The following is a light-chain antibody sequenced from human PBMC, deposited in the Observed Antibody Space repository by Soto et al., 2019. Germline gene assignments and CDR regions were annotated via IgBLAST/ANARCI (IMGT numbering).Light chain of an antibody. CDR3: MQALQTPWT. V-gene: IGKV2-28*01. J-gene: IGKJ1*01. CDR2: LGS. Sequence: DIVMTQSPLSLPVTPGEPASISFRSRQSLLHSNGYNHLDWYLQKPGQSPQLLIYLGSNRASGVPDRFSGSGSGTDFTLKISRVEAEDVGVYYCMQALQTPWTFGQGTKVE. CDR1: QSLLHSNGYNH.